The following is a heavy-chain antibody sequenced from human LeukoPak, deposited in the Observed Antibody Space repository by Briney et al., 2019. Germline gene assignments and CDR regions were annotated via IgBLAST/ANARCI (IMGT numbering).Heavy chain of an antibody. J-gene: IGHJ5*02. CDR3: ARALMITFGGVIAPPGDP. CDR1: VFTFSSYD. D-gene: IGHD3-16*02. V-gene: IGHV3-13*01. CDR2: IGTAGDT. Sequence: GGSLRLSCAASVFTFSSYDMHWVRQATGKGLEWVSAIGTAGDTYYPGSVKGRFTISRENAKNSLYLQMNSLRAGDTAVYYCARALMITFGGVIAPPGDPWGQGTLVTVSS.